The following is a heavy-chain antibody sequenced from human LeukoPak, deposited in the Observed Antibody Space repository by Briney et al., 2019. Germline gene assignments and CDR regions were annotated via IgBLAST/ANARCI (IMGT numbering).Heavy chain of an antibody. V-gene: IGHV3-74*01. J-gene: IGHJ4*02. CDR1: GFTFSPYW. Sequence: GGSLRLSCAASGFTFSPYWMLWVRQAPRKGLVWVSRINTDGTSTGYADSVKGRFSISRDNAKNTLYLQMDSLRAEDTAVYYCAIRRGYTYVDDYWGQGTLVTVSS. CDR2: INTDGTST. CDR3: AIRRGYTYVDDY. D-gene: IGHD5-18*01.